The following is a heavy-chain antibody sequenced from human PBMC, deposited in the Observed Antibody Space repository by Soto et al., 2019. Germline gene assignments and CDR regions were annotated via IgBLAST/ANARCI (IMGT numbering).Heavy chain of an antibody. CDR2: IYYSGST. CDR3: ARTGTTDYYYYGMDV. Sequence: SETLSLTCTVSGGSISSYYWSWIRQPPGKGLEWIGYIYYSGSTNYNPSLKSRVTISVDTSKNQFSLKLSSVIAADTAVYYCARTGTTDYYYYGMDVWGQGTTVTVSS. J-gene: IGHJ6*02. D-gene: IGHD1-7*01. CDR1: GGSISSYY. V-gene: IGHV4-59*01.